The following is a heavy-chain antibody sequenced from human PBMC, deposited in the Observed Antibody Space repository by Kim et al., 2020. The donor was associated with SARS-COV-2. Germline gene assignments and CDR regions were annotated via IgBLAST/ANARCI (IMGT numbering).Heavy chain of an antibody. CDR3: AGTRGSDNAFDI. CDR2: INPSGGST. D-gene: IGHD3-10*01. CDR1: GYTFTSYY. Sequence: ASVKVSCKASGYTFTSYYMHWVRQAPGQGLEWMGIINPSGGSTSYAQKFQGRVTMTRDTSTSTVYMELSSLRSEDTAVYYCAGTRGSDNAFDIWGQGTMVTVSS. V-gene: IGHV1-46*01. J-gene: IGHJ3*02.